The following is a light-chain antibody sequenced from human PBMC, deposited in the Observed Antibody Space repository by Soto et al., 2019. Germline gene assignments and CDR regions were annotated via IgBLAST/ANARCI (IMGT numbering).Light chain of an antibody. J-gene: IGKJ4*01. CDR3: QQRVNWLT. Sequence: EIVLTQSPAILSLSPGGRATLSSRASQRFAPYLNGYQQKLGQAPRLLIYDASNRATGIPARFSGSGSGTDFTLTISSLEPEDFAVYYCQQRVNWLTFGGGTKVEV. V-gene: IGKV3-11*01. CDR1: QRFAPY. CDR2: DAS.